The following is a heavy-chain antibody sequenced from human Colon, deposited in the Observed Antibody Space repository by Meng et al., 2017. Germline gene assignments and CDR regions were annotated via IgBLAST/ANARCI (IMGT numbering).Heavy chain of an antibody. CDR1: VGSVISGTYD. D-gene: IGHD1-14*01. CDR2: IYYSGTT. Sequence: QWQLQEWCPGLVRPSETLSLTCTVSVGSVISGTYDWSCIRQPSGKGLEWIGCIYYSGTTNYNPSFKSRVTISVDTSKNQFSLKLSSVTPADTAVYFCARDRVPGKYWGQGTLVTVSS. J-gene: IGHJ4*02. V-gene: IGHV4-61*10. CDR3: ARDRVPGKY.